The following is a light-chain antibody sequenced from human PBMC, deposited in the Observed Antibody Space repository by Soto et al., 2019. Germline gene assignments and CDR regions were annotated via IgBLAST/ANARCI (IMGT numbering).Light chain of an antibody. CDR1: QSINTY. J-gene: IGKJ5*01. Sequence: ENVLTQSPATLSLSPGEGATLSCSASQSINTYLAWYQQKPGQAPRLLIYGESRRATGIPDRFSGSGSGTDFTLAIRRLEPEDSAVYYCQQYGGSPSITFGQGTRLEIK. CDR3: QQYGGSPSIT. CDR2: GES. V-gene: IGKV3-20*01.